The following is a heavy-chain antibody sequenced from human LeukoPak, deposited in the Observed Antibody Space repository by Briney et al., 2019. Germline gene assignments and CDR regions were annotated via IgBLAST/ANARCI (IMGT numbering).Heavy chain of an antibody. Sequence: PGGSLRLSCAASGLTFSSYGMHWVRQAPGKGLEWVAFIRYDGSNKYYADSVKGRFTISRDNSKNTLYLQMNSLRAEDTAVYYCAKASRATGTYFDYWGQGTLVTVSS. CDR3: AKASRATGTYFDY. J-gene: IGHJ4*02. CDR1: GLTFSSYG. CDR2: IRYDGSNK. D-gene: IGHD6-6*01. V-gene: IGHV3-30*02.